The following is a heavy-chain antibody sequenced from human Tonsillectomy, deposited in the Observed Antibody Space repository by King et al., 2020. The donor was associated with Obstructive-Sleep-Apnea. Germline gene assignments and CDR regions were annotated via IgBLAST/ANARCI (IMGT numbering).Heavy chain of an antibody. CDR1: VFTFSSYD. D-gene: IGHD2-2*01. CDR3: SRSPSNPYCSRTRCYPPKAMDV. J-gene: IGHJ6*02. CDR2: IGTAVDT. Sequence: VQLVESGGGLVQPGGSLRLSCAASVFTFSSYDMHWVRQATGKGLEWVSPIGTAVDTYYPGSVRGRFTTSRENAKNSLYLQMNSLRAGDTAVYYCSRSPSNPYCSRTRCYPPKAMDVWGQGTTVTVSS. V-gene: IGHV3-13*04.